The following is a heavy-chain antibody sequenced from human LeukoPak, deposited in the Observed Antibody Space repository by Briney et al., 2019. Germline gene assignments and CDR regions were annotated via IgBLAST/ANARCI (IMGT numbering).Heavy chain of an antibody. Sequence: GGSLRLSCAASGFTFSSYWMHWVRQAPGKGLEWVSVIYSGGSTYYADSVKGRFTISRDNSKNTLYLQMNSLRAEDTAVYYCASSGYYYQLDYWGQGTLVTVSS. V-gene: IGHV3-66*01. CDR1: GFTFSSYW. CDR2: IYSGGST. CDR3: ASSGYYYQLDY. D-gene: IGHD3-22*01. J-gene: IGHJ4*02.